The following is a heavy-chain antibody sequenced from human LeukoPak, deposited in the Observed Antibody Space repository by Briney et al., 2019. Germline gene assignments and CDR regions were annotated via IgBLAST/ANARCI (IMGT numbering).Heavy chain of an antibody. CDR1: GFTFSSYS. J-gene: IGHJ6*02. CDR2: ISSSSSYI. V-gene: IGHV3-21*01. CDR3: ARSISMVRGVIMGMDV. D-gene: IGHD3-10*01. Sequence: GGSLRLTCAASGFTFSSYSMNWVRQAPGKGLEWVSSISSSSSYIYYADSVKGRFTISRDNAKNSLYLQMNSLRAEDTAVYYCARSISMVRGVIMGMDVWGQGTTVTVSS.